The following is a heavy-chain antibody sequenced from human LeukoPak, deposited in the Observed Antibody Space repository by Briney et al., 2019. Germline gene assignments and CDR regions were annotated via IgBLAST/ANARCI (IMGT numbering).Heavy chain of an antibody. CDR2: ISACNGNT. Sequence: ASVKVSCKAFGGSFSSEAISWVRQAPGQGLAWMGWISACNGNTNYAQKLQGRVTMTTDTSTSTAYLELRSLRSDDTAVYYCARYINYYDSSGYYYIGRGYYFDYWGQGTLVTVSS. D-gene: IGHD3-22*01. V-gene: IGHV1-18*01. J-gene: IGHJ4*02. CDR3: ARYINYYDSSGYYYIGRGYYFDY. CDR1: GGSFSSEA.